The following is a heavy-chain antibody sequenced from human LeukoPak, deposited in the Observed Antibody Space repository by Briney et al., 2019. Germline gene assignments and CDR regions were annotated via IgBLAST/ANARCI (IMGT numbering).Heavy chain of an antibody. CDR1: GFTFSSYA. CDR2: IRESGGST. V-gene: IGHV3-23*01. Sequence: GGSLRLSCVASGFTFSSYAMSWVRQAPGRGLEWVSAIRESGGSTHYADSVKGRFTISRDNSKNTLYLQMNSLRAEDTAVYYCAKTKPYGTTWYGGIDWGQGALVTVSS. CDR3: AKTKPYGTTWYGGID. J-gene: IGHJ4*02. D-gene: IGHD6-13*01.